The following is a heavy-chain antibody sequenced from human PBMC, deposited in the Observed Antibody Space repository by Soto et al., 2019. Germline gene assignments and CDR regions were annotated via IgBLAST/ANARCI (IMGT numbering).Heavy chain of an antibody. D-gene: IGHD6-6*01. CDR1: GFTFGDYA. CDR2: IRSKAYGGTT. Sequence: PGGSLRLSCTASGFTFGDYAMSWVRQAPGKGLEWVGFIRSKAYGGTTEYAASVKGRFTISRDDSKSIAYLQMNSLKTEDTAVYYCTRPNLAARPLVWTYYYYGMDVWGQGTTVTVSS. V-gene: IGHV3-49*04. J-gene: IGHJ6*02. CDR3: TRPNLAARPLVWTYYYYGMDV.